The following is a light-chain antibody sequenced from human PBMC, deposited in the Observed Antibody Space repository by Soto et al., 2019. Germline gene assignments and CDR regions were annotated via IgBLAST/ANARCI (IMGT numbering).Light chain of an antibody. CDR3: QQITTYPFT. V-gene: IGKV1-9*01. CDR2: SAS. CDR1: QGISTD. J-gene: IGKJ3*01. Sequence: DIQLTQSPSFLSASVGDRVSITCRASQGISTDLAWYRQKPGKAPNLLIYSASTLPSGVPSRFSGSGSGTDFTLTISSLQPEDFATYYCQQITTYPFTFGPGTKVESK.